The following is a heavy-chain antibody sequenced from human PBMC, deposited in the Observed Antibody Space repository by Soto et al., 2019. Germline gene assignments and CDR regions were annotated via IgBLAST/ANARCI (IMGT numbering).Heavy chain of an antibody. J-gene: IGHJ4*02. CDR2: IVVGSGNT. Sequence: ASVKVSCKASGFTFTSSAVQWVRQARGQRLEWIGWIVVGSGNTNYAQKFQERVTITRDMSTSTAYMELSSLRSEDTAVYYCAAAPYYYDSSGYSDYWGQGTLVTVSS. V-gene: IGHV1-58*01. CDR1: GFTFTSSA. D-gene: IGHD3-22*01. CDR3: AAAPYYYDSSGYSDY.